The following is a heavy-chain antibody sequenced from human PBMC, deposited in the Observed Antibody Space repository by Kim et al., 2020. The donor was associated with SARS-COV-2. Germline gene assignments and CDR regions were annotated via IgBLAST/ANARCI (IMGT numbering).Heavy chain of an antibody. Sequence: GGSLRLSCVGSGFTISNNYMTWVRQAPGKGLECVSVIYSGGSTYYADSVRVRFTVSRDNSKNTLYLQMNSLRAEDTAVYYCARDFTMVRGVINYGMDVWGQGTTVPVPS. CDR1: GFTISNNY. CDR3: ARDFTMVRGVINYGMDV. D-gene: IGHD3-10*01. J-gene: IGHJ6*02. V-gene: IGHV3-66*01. CDR2: IYSGGST.